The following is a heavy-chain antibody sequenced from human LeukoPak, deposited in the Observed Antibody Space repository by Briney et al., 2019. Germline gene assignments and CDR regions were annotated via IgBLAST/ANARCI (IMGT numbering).Heavy chain of an antibody. J-gene: IGHJ4*02. CDR3: ARAPHFYNDILTGLDY. D-gene: IGHD3-9*01. CDR2: ISYDGSNK. CDR1: GFTFSSFA. V-gene: IGHV3-30*01. Sequence: PGRSLRLSCAASGFTFSSFAMQWVRQAPGKGLEWVAVISYDGSNKYYADSVKGRCTISRDNSKNTLSLQMNSLRAEDTAVYYCARAPHFYNDILTGLDYWGQGTLVTVSS.